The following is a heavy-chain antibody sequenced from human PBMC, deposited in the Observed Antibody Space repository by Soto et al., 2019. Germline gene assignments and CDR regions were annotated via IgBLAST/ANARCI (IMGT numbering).Heavy chain of an antibody. V-gene: IGHV1-69*01. J-gene: IGHJ4*02. D-gene: IGHD3-10*01. CDR3: AIGGFGESKSPLDY. CDR2: IIPIFGTA. Sequence: QVQLVQSGAEVKKPGSSVKVSCKASGGTFSSYAISWVRQAPGQGLEWMGGIIPIFGTANYAQKFQGRVRITADESTSTDYMELSSLRSEDTAVYYCAIGGFGESKSPLDYWGQGTLVTVSS. CDR1: GGTFSSYA.